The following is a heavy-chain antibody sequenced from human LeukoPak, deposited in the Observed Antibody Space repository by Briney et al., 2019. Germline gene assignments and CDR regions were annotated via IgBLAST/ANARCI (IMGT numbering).Heavy chain of an antibody. D-gene: IGHD1-7*01. CDR3: ASGNYGGGYNYVDV. J-gene: IGHJ6*03. CDR2: IYSSGSI. Sequence: SETLSLTCTVSGGSISSYYWSWIRQPAGKGLEWIGRIYSSGSINYNPSLKSRVIMSVDTSKNQFALKLSSVTAGDTAVYYCASGNYGGGYNYVDVWGKGTTVTVSS. V-gene: IGHV4-4*07. CDR1: GGSISSYY.